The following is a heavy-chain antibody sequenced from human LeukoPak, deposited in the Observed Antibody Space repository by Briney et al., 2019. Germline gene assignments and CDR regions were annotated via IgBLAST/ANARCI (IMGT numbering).Heavy chain of an antibody. V-gene: IGHV3-11*04. CDR3: AREVTTDY. CDR2: ISSSGSSSGTI. D-gene: IGHD2-21*02. J-gene: IGHJ4*02. Sequence: GGSLRLSCAASGFTFSDYYMSWIRQAPGKGLEWVSYISSSGSSSGTIYYADSVKGRFTISRDNAKNSLYLQMNSLRAEDTAVYYCAREVTTDYWGQGTLVTVSS. CDR1: GFTFSDYY.